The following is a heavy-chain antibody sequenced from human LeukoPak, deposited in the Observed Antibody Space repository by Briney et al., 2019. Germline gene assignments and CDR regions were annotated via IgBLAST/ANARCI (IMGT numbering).Heavy chain of an antibody. CDR2: MNPNSGNT. D-gene: IGHD2-15*01. J-gene: IGHJ4*02. CDR3: ARGRRGSYYFDY. V-gene: IGHV1-8*01. Sequence: ASVKVSCKASGYTFTSYDINWVRQATGQGLEWRGWMNPNSGNTGYAQKFQGRVTMTRNTSISTAYMELSSLRSEDTAVYYCARGRRGSYYFDYWGQGTLVTVSS. CDR1: GYTFTSYD.